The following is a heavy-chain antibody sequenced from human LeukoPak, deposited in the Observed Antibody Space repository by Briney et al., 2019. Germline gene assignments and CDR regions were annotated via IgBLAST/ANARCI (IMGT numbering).Heavy chain of an antibody. Sequence: ASVKVSCKASGYTFTGYYMHWVRQAHGQGLEWMGWINPNSGGTNYAQKFQGRVTMTRDTSISTAYMELRRLRSDDTAVYYCARLMRYYDFWSGDYYGMDVWGQGTTVTVSS. J-gene: IGHJ6*02. V-gene: IGHV1-2*02. D-gene: IGHD3-3*01. CDR3: ARLMRYYDFWSGDYYGMDV. CDR1: GYTFTGYY. CDR2: INPNSGGT.